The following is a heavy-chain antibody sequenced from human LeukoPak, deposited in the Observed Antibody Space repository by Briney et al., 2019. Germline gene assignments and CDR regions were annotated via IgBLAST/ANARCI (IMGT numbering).Heavy chain of an antibody. CDR3: ARDRPPNYVWGSYRITGTD. CDR2: ISYDGSNK. CDR1: VFTFGSYA. Sequence: GGSLRLSCAASVFTFGSYAMHWVRQAPGKGLEWVAVISYDGSNKYYADSVKGRFTISRDNSKNTLYLQMNSLRAEDTAVYYCARDRPPNYVWGSYRITGTDWGQGTLVTVSS. V-gene: IGHV3-30-3*01. D-gene: IGHD3-16*02. J-gene: IGHJ4*02.